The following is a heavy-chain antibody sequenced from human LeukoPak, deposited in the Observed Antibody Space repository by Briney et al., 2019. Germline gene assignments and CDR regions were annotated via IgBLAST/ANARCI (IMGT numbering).Heavy chain of an antibody. J-gene: IGHJ4*02. CDR2: IYYSGGT. D-gene: IGHD3-22*01. Sequence: SETLSLTCTVSGGSNSGYYWSWVRQSPGKALEWIGYIYYSGGTSYSPSLKSRITISLDTSQNQFSLTLGSVTAADTAIYYCARLGSYDTIGFFFKQWGQGMLVTVSS. V-gene: IGHV4-59*08. CDR1: GGSNSGYY. CDR3: ARLGSYDTIGFFFKQ.